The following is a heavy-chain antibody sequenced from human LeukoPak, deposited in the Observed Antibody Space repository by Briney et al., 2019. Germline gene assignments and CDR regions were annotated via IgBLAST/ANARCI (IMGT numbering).Heavy chain of an antibody. CDR2: ISYDGGNK. J-gene: IGHJ5*02. D-gene: IGHD2-15*01. V-gene: IGHV3-30*03. CDR1: GFTFSSYD. CDR3: AGQSRLGYCSGGSCYSQPFDP. Sequence: GGSLRLSCAASGFTFSSYDMHWVRQAPGKGLEWVTLISYDGGNKYYGDSVKGRFTISRDNSKNTLYLQTTSLRAEDTAVYYCAGQSRLGYCSGGSCYSQPFDPWGQGTLVTVSS.